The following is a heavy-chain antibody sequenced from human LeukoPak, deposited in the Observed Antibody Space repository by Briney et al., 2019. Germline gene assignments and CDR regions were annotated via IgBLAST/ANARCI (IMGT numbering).Heavy chain of an antibody. D-gene: IGHD2-2*01. Sequence: PGGSLRLSCAASGFTFSSYNMNWVRQAPGRGLEWVASISSTSSHIYYGDSVRGRFTVSRDNAENSLYLQMNSLRAEDTSVYYCARERGGYCSGTTCSHTFDIWGQGTMATVSS. CDR3: ARERGGYCSGTTCSHTFDI. CDR1: GFTFSSYN. CDR2: ISSTSSHI. J-gene: IGHJ3*02. V-gene: IGHV3-21*01.